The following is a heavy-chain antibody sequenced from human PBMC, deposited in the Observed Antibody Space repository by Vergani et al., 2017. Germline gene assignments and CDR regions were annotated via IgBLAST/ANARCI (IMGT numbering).Heavy chain of an antibody. Sequence: EVQLVESGGGLVQPGGSLRLSCAASGFTVSSNYMSWVRQAPGKGLEWVSVIYSGGSTYYADSVKGRFTISRDNSKNTLYLQMNSLRAEDKAVYYCARVYTAAAALDYWGQGTLVTVSS. CDR1: GFTVSSNY. J-gene: IGHJ4*02. CDR3: ARVYTAAAALDY. V-gene: IGHV3-66*01. D-gene: IGHD6-13*01. CDR2: IYSGGST.